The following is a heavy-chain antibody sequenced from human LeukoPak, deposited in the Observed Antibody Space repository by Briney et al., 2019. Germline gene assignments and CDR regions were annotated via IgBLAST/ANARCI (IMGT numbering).Heavy chain of an antibody. Sequence: ASVKVSCKASGGTLRSYAISWVRQAPGQGLEWMGRIIPIFGIANYAQKFQGRVTITADKSTSTAYMGLSSLRSEDTAVYYCARDRGGYSYGISVEYCGEGALVTVSS. J-gene: IGHJ4*02. V-gene: IGHV1-69*04. CDR2: IIPIFGIA. CDR3: ARDRGGYSYGISVEY. CDR1: GGTLRSYA. D-gene: IGHD5-18*01.